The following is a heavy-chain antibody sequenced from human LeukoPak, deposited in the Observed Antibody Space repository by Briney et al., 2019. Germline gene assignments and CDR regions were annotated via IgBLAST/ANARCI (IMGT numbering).Heavy chain of an antibody. CDR1: GFTFSDYY. Sequence: LRLSCAASGFTFSDYYMSWIRQPPGKGLEWIGEINHSGSTNYNPSLKSRVTISVDTSKNQFSLKLSSVTAADTAVYYCARALAVYQLLTFDYWGQGTLVTVSS. V-gene: IGHV4-34*01. CDR2: INHSGST. CDR3: ARALAVYQLLTFDY. J-gene: IGHJ4*02. D-gene: IGHD2-2*01.